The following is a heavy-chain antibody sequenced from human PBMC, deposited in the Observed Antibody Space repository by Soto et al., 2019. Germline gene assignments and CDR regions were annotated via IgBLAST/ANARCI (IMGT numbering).Heavy chain of an antibody. Sequence: GGSLRLSCAASGFTFSSYGMHWVRQAPGKGLEWVAVISYDGSNKYYADSVKGRFTISRDNSKNTLYLQMNSLRAEDTAVYYCADTYYDSSGSLDDDYYYGMDVWGQGTTVTVSS. CDR2: ISYDGSNK. CDR1: GFTFSSYG. CDR3: ADTYYDSSGSLDDDYYYGMDV. V-gene: IGHV3-30*03. D-gene: IGHD3-22*01. J-gene: IGHJ6*02.